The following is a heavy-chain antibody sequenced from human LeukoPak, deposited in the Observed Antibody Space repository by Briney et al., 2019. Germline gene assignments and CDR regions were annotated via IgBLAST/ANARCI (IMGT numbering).Heavy chain of an antibody. J-gene: IGHJ5*02. CDR3: ARNHYFGSGSYYDPQNWFDP. D-gene: IGHD3-10*01. Sequence: SETLSLTCTVSGGSISSSSYYWGWIRQPPGKGLEWIGSMYSGSTYYNPSLKSRVTISVDTSKNQFSLKLSSVTAADTAVYYCARNHYFGSGSYYDPQNWFDPWGQGTLVTVSS. CDR1: GGSISSSSYY. V-gene: IGHV4-39*01. CDR2: MYSGST.